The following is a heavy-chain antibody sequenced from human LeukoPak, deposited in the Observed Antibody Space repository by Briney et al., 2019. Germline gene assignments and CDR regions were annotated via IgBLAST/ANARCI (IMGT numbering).Heavy chain of an antibody. CDR1: GYSFTTYW. CDR2: IYPDNSDT. J-gene: IGHJ4*02. Sequence: GESLKISCKASGYSFTTYWIGWVRQMPGKGLEWMAIIYPDNSDTRYSPSFQGQVTISADKSISTAYLQWSSLKASDTAMYYCARQFRDTADFDYWGQGTLVTVSS. CDR3: ARQFRDTADFDY. D-gene: IGHD5-18*01. V-gene: IGHV5-51*01.